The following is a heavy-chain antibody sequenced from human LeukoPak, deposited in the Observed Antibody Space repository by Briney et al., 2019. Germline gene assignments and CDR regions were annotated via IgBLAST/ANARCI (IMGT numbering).Heavy chain of an antibody. CDR1: GYTFTGYY. V-gene: IGHV1-2*02. CDR2: INPNSGGT. Sequence: ASVKVPCKASGYTFTGYYMHWVRQAPGQGLEWMGWINPNSGGTNYAQKFQGRVTMTRDTSISTAYMELSRLRSDDTAVYYCARDTDYYGSGSRFDYWGQGTLVTVS. D-gene: IGHD3-10*01. J-gene: IGHJ4*02. CDR3: ARDTDYYGSGSRFDY.